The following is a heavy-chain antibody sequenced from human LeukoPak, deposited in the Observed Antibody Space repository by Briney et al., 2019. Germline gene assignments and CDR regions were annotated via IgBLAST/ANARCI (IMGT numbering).Heavy chain of an antibody. D-gene: IGHD6-6*01. J-gene: IGHJ3*02. CDR1: GFTVSSIY. V-gene: IGHV3-66*01. CDR3: AREARAFAFDI. Sequence: GGSLRLSCAASGFTVSSIYMSWVCQAPGKGLEWVSSIYSSGTTYYADSVKGRLTISRDKSKNTLYLQMTSLRAEDTAVYHCAREARAFAFDIWGQGTMVTVSS. CDR2: IYSSGTT.